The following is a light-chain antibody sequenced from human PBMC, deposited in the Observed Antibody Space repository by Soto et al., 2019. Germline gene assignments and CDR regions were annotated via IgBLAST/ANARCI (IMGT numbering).Light chain of an antibody. CDR1: QSLLYRSNNKNY. CDR3: QQYSLPPWT. J-gene: IGKJ1*01. CDR2: WAS. Sequence: SPLSCKSSQSLLYRSNNKNYLAWYQQKPGQPPRLLIYWASTRESGVPDRFSGSGSGADFSLSISSLQAEDVAVYFCQQYSLPPWTFGQGTKVEI. V-gene: IGKV4-1*01.